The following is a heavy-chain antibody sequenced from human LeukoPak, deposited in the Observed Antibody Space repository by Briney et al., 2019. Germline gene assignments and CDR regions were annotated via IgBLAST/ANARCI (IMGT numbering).Heavy chain of an antibody. CDR2: TYYRPKWYN. V-gene: IGHV6-1*01. CDR3: VRGGQGDGHSADEGFDI. D-gene: IGHD5-18*01. Sequence: SQTLSLTCAISGDSVFINSSWNWIRQSPSRGLERLGRTYYRPKWYNDYGVSVKSRININPDTSKNHFSLQLSSVTPEDTAVYYCVRGGQGDGHSADEGFDIWGQGTMVTVS. J-gene: IGHJ3*02. CDR1: GDSVFINSS.